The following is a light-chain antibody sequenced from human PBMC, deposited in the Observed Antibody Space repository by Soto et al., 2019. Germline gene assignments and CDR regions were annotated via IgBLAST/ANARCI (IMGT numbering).Light chain of an antibody. CDR1: SSDVGGYSY. CDR2: DVS. V-gene: IGLV2-14*03. CDR3: SSYTSSSTLV. Sequence: QSALTQPASVSGSPGQSITISCTGTSSDVGGYSYVSWYQQHPGKAPKLIIYDVSNRPSGVSNRFSGSKSGNTASLTISGRQAEDEGDYYCSSYTSSSTLVFGGGTKLTVL. J-gene: IGLJ2*01.